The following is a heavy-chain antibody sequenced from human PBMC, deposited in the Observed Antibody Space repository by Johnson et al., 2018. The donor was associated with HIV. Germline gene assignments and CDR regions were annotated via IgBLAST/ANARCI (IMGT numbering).Heavy chain of an antibody. CDR2: ISYDGSNK. D-gene: IGHD3-22*01. J-gene: IGHJ3*02. V-gene: IGHV3-30*04. Sequence: QLVESGGGVVQPGRSLRLSCAASGFTFSSYAMHWVRQAPGKGLEWVAVISYDGSNKYYADSVKGRFTISRDNSKNTLYLQMKSLRAEDTAVYYCAKDRGDSSGYYYADAFDIWGQGTMVTVSS. CDR1: GFTFSSYA. CDR3: AKDRGDSSGYYYADAFDI.